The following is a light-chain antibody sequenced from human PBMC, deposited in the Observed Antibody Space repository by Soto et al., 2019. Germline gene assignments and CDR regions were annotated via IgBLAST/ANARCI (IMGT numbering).Light chain of an antibody. Sequence: QSVLTQPASVSGSLGQSITISCTGTSSDVGGYNYVSWYQQHPGKDPKVVIFEVTKRPSGVSSRFSGSKSGNTASLTVSGLQAEDEGDYYCSSYTSSSTVLFGGGNKLTVL. CDR1: SSDVGGYNY. J-gene: IGLJ2*01. CDR2: EVT. CDR3: SSYTSSSTVL. V-gene: IGLV2-14*01.